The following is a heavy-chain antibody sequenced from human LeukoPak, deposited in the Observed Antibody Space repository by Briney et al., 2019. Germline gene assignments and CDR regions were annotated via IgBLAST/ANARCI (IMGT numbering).Heavy chain of an antibody. CDR1: GGSFSGYY. CDR2: INHSGCT. CDR3: ARGRITIFGVVSFGAFDI. J-gene: IGHJ3*02. Sequence: SETLSLTCAVYGGSFSGYYWSWIRQPPGKGLEWIGEINHSGCTNYNPSLKSRVTISVDTSKNQFSLKLSSVTAADTAVYYCARGRITIFGVVSFGAFDIWGQGTMDTVSS. V-gene: IGHV4-34*01. D-gene: IGHD3-3*01.